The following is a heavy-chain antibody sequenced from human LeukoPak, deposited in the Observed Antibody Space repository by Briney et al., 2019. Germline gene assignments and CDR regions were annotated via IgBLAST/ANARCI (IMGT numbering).Heavy chain of an antibody. CDR2: INSDGSTT. J-gene: IGHJ4*02. V-gene: IGHV3-74*01. CDR3: ATLPRDRGPQNVTLDY. D-gene: IGHD3-10*01. CDR1: GFTFSSYW. Sequence: GSLRLSCAASGFTFSSYWMHWVRQDPGKGLVWVSYINSDGSTTDYADSVKGRFTISRDNAKNTLYLQVNSLRAEDTAVYYCATLPRDRGPQNVTLDYWGQGTLVTVSS.